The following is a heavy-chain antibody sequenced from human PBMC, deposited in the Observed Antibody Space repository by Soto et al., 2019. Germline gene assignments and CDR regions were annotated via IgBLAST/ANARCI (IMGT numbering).Heavy chain of an antibody. CDR3: ARDSRIVVVGFDY. J-gene: IGHJ4*02. Sequence: QVQLVESGGGVVQPGRSLRLSCVVSGFTFSSYTMHWVRQAPGKGLEWVAVISYDGGNKYYADSVKGRFTISRDNSKNTLYLQMNSLRAEDTAVYYCARDSRIVVVGFDYWGQGTLVTVSS. V-gene: IGHV3-30-3*01. D-gene: IGHD3-22*01. CDR2: ISYDGGNK. CDR1: GFTFSSYT.